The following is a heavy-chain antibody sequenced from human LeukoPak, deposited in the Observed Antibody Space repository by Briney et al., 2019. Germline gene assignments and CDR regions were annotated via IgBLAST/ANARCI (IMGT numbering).Heavy chain of an antibody. CDR3: AKDLLTYGDYFFSQDY. CDR2: ISGSGGST. J-gene: IGHJ4*02. CDR1: GFTFSSYA. V-gene: IGHV3-23*01. Sequence: PGGSLRLSCAASGFTFSSYAMSWVRQAPGKGLEWVSAISGSGGSTYYADSVKGRFTISRDNSKNTLYLQMNSLRAEDTAVYYCAKDLLTYGDYFFSQDYWGQGTLVTVSS. D-gene: IGHD4-17*01.